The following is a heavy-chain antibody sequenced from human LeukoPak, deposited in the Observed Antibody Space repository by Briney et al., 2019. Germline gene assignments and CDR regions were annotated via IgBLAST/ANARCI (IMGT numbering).Heavy chain of an antibody. CDR1: GFTFSNYA. J-gene: IGHJ6*02. CDR2: ISGSGGST. V-gene: IGHV3-23*01. CDR3: AEDDYSYYAMDV. Sequence: GGSLRLSCAASGFTFSNYAMSWVRQAPGKGLEWVSTISGSGGSTFYADSVKGRFTISRDNSRNTLYLQMNSLRAEDTAIYYCAEDDYSYYAMDVWGRGTTVTVS.